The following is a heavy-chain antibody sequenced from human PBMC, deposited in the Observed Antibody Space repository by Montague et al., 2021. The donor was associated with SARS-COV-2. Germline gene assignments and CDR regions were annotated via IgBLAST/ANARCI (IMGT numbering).Heavy chain of an antibody. D-gene: IGHD5-24*01. V-gene: IGHV2-70*11. J-gene: IGHJ4*02. CDR2: IDWDDDK. CDR1: GFSLSTSGMC. Sequence: PALVKPTQTLTLTCTFFGFSLSTSGMCVSWIRQPPGKALEWLARIDWDDDKYYSTSLKTRLTISKDTSKNQVVLTMTNMDPVDTATYYCARYTDGYNYPSQASFDYWGQGTLVTVSS. CDR3: ARYTDGYNYPSQASFDY.